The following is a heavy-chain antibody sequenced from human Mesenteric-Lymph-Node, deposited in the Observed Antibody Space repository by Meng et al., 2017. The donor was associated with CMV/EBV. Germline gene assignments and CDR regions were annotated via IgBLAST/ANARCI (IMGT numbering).Heavy chain of an antibody. CDR3: TRDHVAVAGRGYFFHS. CDR2: ISGSSITI. Sequence: GESLKISCAASGFTFSSFSMTWVRQAPGKGLEWVSYISGSSITIRYADSVKGRFTISRDDSKSVAYLQMNSLKTEDTAVYYCTRDHVAVAGRGYFFHSWGQGTQVTVSS. J-gene: IGHJ4*02. V-gene: IGHV3-48*01. D-gene: IGHD6-19*01. CDR1: GFTFSSFS.